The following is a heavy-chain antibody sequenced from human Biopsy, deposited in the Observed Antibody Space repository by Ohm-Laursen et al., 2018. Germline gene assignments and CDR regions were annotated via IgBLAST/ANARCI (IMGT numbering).Heavy chain of an antibody. J-gene: IGHJ3*02. CDR2: ISNGGNDD. V-gene: IGHV3-30*18. Sequence: SLRLSCAASGFTFSNYGIHWVRQAPGKGLEWVALISNGGNDDYYADSVEGRFTVSRDNSKNTVVLQMNSLRPEDTALYYCAKGRVGNSGSLDIWGHGTMVTVSS. CDR3: AKGRVGNSGSLDI. CDR1: GFTFSNYG. D-gene: IGHD1-1*01.